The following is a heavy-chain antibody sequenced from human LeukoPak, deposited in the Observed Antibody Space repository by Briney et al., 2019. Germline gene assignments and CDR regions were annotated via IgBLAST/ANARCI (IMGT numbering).Heavy chain of an antibody. CDR3: AKRDGSGSQGRYFDY. D-gene: IGHD3-10*01. CDR1: GFTLTTSV. Sequence: PGGSLRLSCAASGFTLTTSVMSWVRQAPGKGLEWVSTIGVSRGDTYYADSVKGRFTISRDTSKSTLYLQMDSLRAEDTALYYCAKRDGSGSQGRYFDYWGQGTLVTVSS. J-gene: IGHJ4*02. CDR2: IGVSRGDT. V-gene: IGHV3-23*01.